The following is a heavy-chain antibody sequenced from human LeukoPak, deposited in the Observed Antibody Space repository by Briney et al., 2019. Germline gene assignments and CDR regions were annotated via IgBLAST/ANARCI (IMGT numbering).Heavy chain of an antibody. Sequence: PSEPLSLTRTVSGGSISSYYWSCIRPPPGERGEWIGHIYYRGSTHYNPSLKSRDTISVDTYKNPFSMTLRSVRAADPPVFFCARVSYCAGSYYYCGMDFWGEGTTVTVSS. CDR2: IYYRGST. CDR3: ARVSYCAGSYYYCGMDF. J-gene: IGHJ6*01. CDR1: GGSISSYY. V-gene: IGHV4-59*01. D-gene: IGHD2-21*01.